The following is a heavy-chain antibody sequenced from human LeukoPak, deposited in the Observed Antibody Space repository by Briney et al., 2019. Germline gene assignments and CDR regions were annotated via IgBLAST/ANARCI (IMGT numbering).Heavy chain of an antibody. V-gene: IGHV3-48*01. CDR2: ISSSSSTI. Sequence: GGSLRLSCAASGFTFSSYSMNWVRQAPGKGLEWVSYISSSSSTIYYADSVKGRFTISRDNAKKSLYLQMNSLRAEDTAVYYCARDVGLDYDNSYYFDYWGQGTLVTVSS. J-gene: IGHJ4*02. D-gene: IGHD3-22*01. CDR3: ARDVGLDYDNSYYFDY. CDR1: GFTFSSYS.